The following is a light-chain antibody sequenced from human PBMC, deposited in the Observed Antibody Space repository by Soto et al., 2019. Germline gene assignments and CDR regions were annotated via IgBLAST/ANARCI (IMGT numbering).Light chain of an antibody. CDR2: DAY. Sequence: PGERATLSCRASQSFRGLLAWYQQKPGQAPRLLIYDAYNRATGIPPRFSGSGSGTDFTLTISSLEPEDFAVYYCQQRSNWPPVFTFGPGTKVDIK. CDR3: QQRSNWPPVFT. CDR1: QSFRGL. J-gene: IGKJ3*01. V-gene: IGKV3-11*01.